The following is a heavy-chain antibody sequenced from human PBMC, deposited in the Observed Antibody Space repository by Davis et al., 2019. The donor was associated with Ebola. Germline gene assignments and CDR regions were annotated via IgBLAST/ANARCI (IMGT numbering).Heavy chain of an antibody. D-gene: IGHD2-21*01. CDR1: GFTFSSYA. CDR2: ISYDGSNK. V-gene: IGHV3-30-3*02. J-gene: IGHJ4*02. CDR3: AKSLGGPYCGGDCCIDY. Sequence: GESLKISCAASGFTFSSYAMHWVRQAPGKGLEWVAVISYDGSNKYYADSVKGRFTISRDNSKNTLYLQMNSLRAEDTAVYYCAKSLGGPYCGGDCCIDYWGQGTLVTVSS.